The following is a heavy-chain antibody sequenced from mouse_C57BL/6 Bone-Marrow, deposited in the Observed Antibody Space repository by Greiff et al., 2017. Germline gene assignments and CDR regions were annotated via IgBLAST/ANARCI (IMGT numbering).Heavy chain of an antibody. D-gene: IGHD1-1*01. V-gene: IGHV5-12*01. J-gene: IGHJ4*01. CDR1: GFTFSDYY. CDR3: ARPGFTTSTAMDY. CDR2: INTAGGST. Sequence: VMLVESGGGLVKPGGSLKLSCTASGFTFSDYYMYWVRQTPEQRLEWVAYINTAGGSTYYPDTIKGIFTISRYNAKNTLYLPMSRLKSEATAVYYGARPGFTTSTAMDYWGQGTSVTVSS.